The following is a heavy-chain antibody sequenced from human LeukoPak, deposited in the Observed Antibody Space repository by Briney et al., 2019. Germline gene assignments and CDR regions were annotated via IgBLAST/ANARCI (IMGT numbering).Heavy chain of an antibody. CDR3: ARSSNYDFWSGFDY. V-gene: IGHV3-33*01. J-gene: IGHJ4*02. D-gene: IGHD3-3*01. Sequence: PGGSLRLSCAASGFTFSSYGMHWVRQAPGKGLEWVAVIWYDGSNKYYADSVKGRFTISRDNSKNTLYLQMNSLRAEDTAIYYCARSSNYDFWSGFDYWGQGTLVTVSS. CDR2: IWYDGSNK. CDR1: GFTFSSYG.